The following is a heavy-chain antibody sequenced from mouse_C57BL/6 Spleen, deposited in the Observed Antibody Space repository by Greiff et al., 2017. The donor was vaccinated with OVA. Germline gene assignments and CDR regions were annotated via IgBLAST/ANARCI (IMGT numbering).Heavy chain of an antibody. CDR1: GFTFSSYA. V-gene: IGHV5-4*01. Sequence: DVMLVESGGGLVKPGGSLKLSCAASGFTFSSYAMSWVRQTPEKRLEWVATISAGGSYTSYPDNVKGRFTISRDNAKNNLYLQMSHLKSEDTAMYYCAREGDYLFYYWGQGTTLTVAS. CDR3: AREGDYLFYY. D-gene: IGHD2-4*01. CDR2: ISAGGSYT. J-gene: IGHJ2*01.